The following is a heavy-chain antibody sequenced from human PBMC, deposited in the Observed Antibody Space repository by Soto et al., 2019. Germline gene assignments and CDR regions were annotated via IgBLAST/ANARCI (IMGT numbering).Heavy chain of an antibody. D-gene: IGHD3-10*01. Sequence: SGPTLVNPTQTLTLTCTFSGFSLSTIAVGVGWISQPPGKALEGLALIYWFDDKRYSPSLKTMLTISQYTSKHQASLTITNIDLVETATCYCEHLNPYYYGSGNNYWG. J-gene: IGHJ4*01. CDR1: GFSLSTIAVG. V-gene: IGHV2-5*01. CDR3: EHLNPYYYGSGNNY. CDR2: IYWFDDK.